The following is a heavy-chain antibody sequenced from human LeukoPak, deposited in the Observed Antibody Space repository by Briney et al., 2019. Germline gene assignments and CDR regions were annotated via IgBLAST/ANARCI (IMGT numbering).Heavy chain of an antibody. CDR3: ARLSYYRDSSGYYAWFDP. CDR1: GYSFTSYW. J-gene: IGHJ5*02. Sequence: GESLKISCKGSGYSFTSYWIGWVRQMPGKGLEWMGIIYPGDSDTRYSPSFQGQVTISADKSISTAYLQWSSLKASDTAMYYCARLSYYRDSSGYYAWFDPWGQGTLVIVSS. D-gene: IGHD3-22*01. CDR2: IYPGDSDT. V-gene: IGHV5-51*01.